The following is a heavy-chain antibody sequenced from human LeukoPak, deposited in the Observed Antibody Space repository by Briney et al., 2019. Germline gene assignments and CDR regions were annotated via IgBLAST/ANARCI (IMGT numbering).Heavy chain of an antibody. J-gene: IGHJ6*02. CDR1: GGSISTYY. CDR3: ARGSMGGSGTYYRDYYYGMDV. Sequence: PSEALSLTCTVSGGSISTYYWTWIRQPAGKGREWIGRILNGGSTNYNPSLKSRVTMSVDTSKNQFSLRLNSVTAADTAVYYCARGSMGGSGTYYRDYYYGMDVWGQGTTVTVSS. V-gene: IGHV4-4*07. CDR2: ILNGGST. D-gene: IGHD3-10*01.